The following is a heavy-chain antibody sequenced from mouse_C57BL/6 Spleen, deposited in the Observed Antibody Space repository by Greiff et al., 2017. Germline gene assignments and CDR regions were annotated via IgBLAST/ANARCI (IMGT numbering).Heavy chain of an antibody. CDR2: IYPRSGNT. CDR1: GYTFTSYG. Sequence: QVQLKQSGAELARPGASVKLSCKASGYTFTSYGISWVKQRTGQGLEWIGEIYPRSGNTYYNEKFKGKATLTADKSSSTAYMELRRLTSEDSAVYFCARGITTVVEGYFDYWGQGTTLTVSS. CDR3: ARGITTVVEGYFDY. V-gene: IGHV1-81*01. D-gene: IGHD1-1*01. J-gene: IGHJ2*01.